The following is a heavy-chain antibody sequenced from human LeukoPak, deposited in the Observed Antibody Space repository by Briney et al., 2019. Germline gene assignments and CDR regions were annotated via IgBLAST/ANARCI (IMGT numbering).Heavy chain of an antibody. Sequence: SGTLSLTCAVSGGSISTSNWWSWVRQPPGKGLEWIGSIYHSGTTYYNPSLKSRVTISLDTSKNQFSLKLSSVTAADTAVYYCAAGGGVDIWGQGTMVTVSS. CDR1: GGSISTSNW. J-gene: IGHJ3*02. CDR2: IYHSGTT. V-gene: IGHV4-4*02. CDR3: AAGGGVDI. D-gene: IGHD3-16*01.